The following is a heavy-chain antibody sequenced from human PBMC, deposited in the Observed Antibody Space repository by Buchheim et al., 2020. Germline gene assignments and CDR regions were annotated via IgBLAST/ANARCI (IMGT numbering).Heavy chain of an antibody. CDR3: ARGRRSGYSSSSGDFDY. Sequence: QVQLQESGPGLVKPSQTLSLTCTVSGCSISSGGYYWSWIRQHPGKGLELIGYIYYSGSTYYNPSLNSRVTISVATFKNQFSLKLSSVTAADTAVYYCARGRRSGYSSSSGDFDYWGQGTL. J-gene: IGHJ4*02. V-gene: IGHV4-31*03. D-gene: IGHD6-6*01. CDR1: GCSISSGGYY. CDR2: IYYSGST.